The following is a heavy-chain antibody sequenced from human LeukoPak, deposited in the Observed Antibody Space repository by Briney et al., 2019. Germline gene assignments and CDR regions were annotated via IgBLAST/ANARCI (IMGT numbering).Heavy chain of an antibody. J-gene: IGHJ6*03. D-gene: IGHD3-10*01. Sequence: ASVKVSCKASGYTLTGYYRHWVRQAPGQGLEWMGWIKPNSGGTKYAQKFKGRVTMTRDTSISTVYMELSRLRSDDTAVYYCARGPDFSMVRGLTGFYYYMDVWGKGTTVTVSS. CDR1: GYTLTGYY. CDR3: ARGPDFSMVRGLTGFYYYMDV. V-gene: IGHV1-2*02. CDR2: IKPNSGGT.